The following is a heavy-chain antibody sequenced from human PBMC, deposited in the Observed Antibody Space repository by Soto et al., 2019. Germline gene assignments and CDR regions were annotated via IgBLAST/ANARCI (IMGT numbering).Heavy chain of an antibody. CDR2: ISGSGGST. V-gene: IGHV3-23*01. J-gene: IGHJ3*02. D-gene: IGHD3-16*01. CDR3: AKDRTVGSYDYIWGFGAFDI. CDR1: GFTFSSYA. Sequence: GGSLRLSCAASGFTFSSYAMSWVRQAPGKGLEWVSAISGSGGSTYYADSVKGRFTISRDNSKNTLYLQMNSLRAEDTAVYYCAKDRTVGSYDYIWGFGAFDIWGQGTMVTVSS.